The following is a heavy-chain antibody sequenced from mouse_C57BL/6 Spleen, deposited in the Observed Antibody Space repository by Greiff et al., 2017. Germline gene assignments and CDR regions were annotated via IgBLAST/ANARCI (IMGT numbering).Heavy chain of an antibody. J-gene: IGHJ2*01. Sequence: DVQLQESGGGLVQPGGSMKLSCAASGFTFSNYWMNWVRQSPEKGLEWVAQIRLQSDNYATHYAESVKGRFTISRYESKSSVYLQMNNLRAEDTGIYYCTATGGDFDYWGQGTTLTVSS. CDR1: GFTFSNYW. CDR3: TATGGDFDY. V-gene: IGHV6-3*01. CDR2: IRLQSDNYAT. D-gene: IGHD4-1*02.